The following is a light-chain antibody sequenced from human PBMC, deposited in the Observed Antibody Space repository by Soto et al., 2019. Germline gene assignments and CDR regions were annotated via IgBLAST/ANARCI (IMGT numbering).Light chain of an antibody. V-gene: IGKV3-15*01. Sequence: EIVMTQSPATLSVSPGEKATLSCRASQNIRSTLAWYQRKPGQPPRLLIYGASTRAASVPARFTGSGSGTEFTLTISSLQSEDFADYDCQQYNNWPFTCSGGSMVEIK. CDR1: QNIRST. J-gene: IGKJ4*01. CDR3: QQYNNWPFT. CDR2: GAS.